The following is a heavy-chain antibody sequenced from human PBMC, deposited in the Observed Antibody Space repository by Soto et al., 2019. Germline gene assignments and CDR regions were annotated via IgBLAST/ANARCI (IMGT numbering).Heavy chain of an antibody. Sequence: PGGSLRLSCAASGFTFSSYGMTWVRQAPGKGLEWVSGISGSGDATYYADSVRGRFTISRDNSKNTLYLQMNSLRAEDTALYYCAKYDSRSSPSYHYGMDVWGQGTTVTVSS. V-gene: IGHV3-23*01. CDR1: GFTFSSYG. CDR3: AKYDSRSSPSYHYGMDV. D-gene: IGHD6-6*01. J-gene: IGHJ6*02. CDR2: ISGSGDAT.